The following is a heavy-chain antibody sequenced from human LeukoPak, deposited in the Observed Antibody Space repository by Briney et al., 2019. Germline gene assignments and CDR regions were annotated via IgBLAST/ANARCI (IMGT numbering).Heavy chain of an antibody. J-gene: IGHJ5*02. CDR2: ISDSGNTF. Sequence: GGSLILSCSASTFTLSGCEMNWVRQTPGKGLEWLAYISDSGNTFFYASFVRGRFTISRDNAKNTLYLQMTALRVEDTGLYFCARDRAFGEGINWFDPWGQGTLVTVSS. CDR3: ARDRAFGEGINWFDP. D-gene: IGHD3-10*01. CDR1: TFTLSGCE. V-gene: IGHV3-48*03.